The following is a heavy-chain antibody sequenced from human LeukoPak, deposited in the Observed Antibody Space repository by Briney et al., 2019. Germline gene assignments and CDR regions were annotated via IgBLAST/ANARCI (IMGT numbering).Heavy chain of an antibody. Sequence: GGSLRLSCAASGFTVSSNYMSWGRQAQGKGMEWVSVMYSGGSTYYEDNVKGRCTISREKDNRMLALHIKSLRVEDSAIYYCARGGKLEPTALASWGQGSLVVVSS. D-gene: IGHD2-21*02. CDR3: ARGGKLEPTALAS. CDR2: MYSGGST. J-gene: IGHJ5*02. V-gene: IGHV3-66*01. CDR1: GFTVSSNY.